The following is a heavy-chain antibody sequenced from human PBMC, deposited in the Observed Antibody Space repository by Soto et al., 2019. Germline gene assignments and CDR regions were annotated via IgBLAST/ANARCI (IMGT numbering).Heavy chain of an antibody. CDR3: ARRRGVPAAATRYYYGMDV. D-gene: IGHD2-2*01. CDR1: GGTFSSYA. CDR2: IIPIFGTA. V-gene: IGHV1-69*12. J-gene: IGHJ6*02. Sequence: QVQLVQSGAEVKKPGSSVKVSCKASGGTFSSYAISWVRQAPGQGLEWMGGIIPIFGTANYAQKFQGRVTITADESKSTAYMELSSLRSEDTAVYYCARRRGVPAAATRYYYGMDVWGQGTTVTVSS.